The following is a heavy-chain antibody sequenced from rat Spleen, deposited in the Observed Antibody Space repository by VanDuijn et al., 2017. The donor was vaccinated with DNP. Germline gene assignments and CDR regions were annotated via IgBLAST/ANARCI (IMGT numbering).Heavy chain of an antibody. D-gene: IGHD1-4*01. CDR1: GFSLTSHH. CDR2: IGTGGTT. Sequence: QVQLKESGPGLVQPSQTLSLACTVSGFSLTSHHVHWVRQPSGKGLEWMGIIGTGGTTEYNPIIKSRLSISRDTYKSKVFLRMNSLQSEDTATYYCARDWDGYKIDYWGQGVMVTVSS. J-gene: IGHJ2*01. CDR3: ARDWDGYKIDY. V-gene: IGHV2-30*01.